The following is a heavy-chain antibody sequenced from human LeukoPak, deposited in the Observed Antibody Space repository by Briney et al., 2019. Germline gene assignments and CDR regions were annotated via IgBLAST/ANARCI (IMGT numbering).Heavy chain of an antibody. D-gene: IGHD2-2*03. CDR1: GFTFSSYW. J-gene: IGHJ6*03. CDR2: INSDGSST. V-gene: IGHV3-74*01. Sequence: GGTLRLSCTASGFTFSSYWMHWVRQAPGKGLVWVSRINSDGSSTSYADSVKGRFTISRDNAKNTLYLQMNSLRAEDTAVYYCARWIQFYYYMDVWGKGTTVTISS. CDR3: ARWIQFYYYMDV.